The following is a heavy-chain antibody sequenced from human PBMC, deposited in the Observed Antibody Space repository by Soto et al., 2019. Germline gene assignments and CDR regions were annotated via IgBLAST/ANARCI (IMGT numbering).Heavy chain of an antibody. D-gene: IGHD3-10*01. J-gene: IGHJ4*02. Sequence: GGSLRLSCAASGFTVSSNYMSWVRQAPGKGLEWVAVIWYDGSNKYYADSVKGRFTISRDNSKNTLYLQMNSLRAEDTAVYYCARYGSGSYVNFDYWGQGTLVTVSS. CDR2: IWYDGSNK. V-gene: IGHV3-33*08. CDR3: ARYGSGSYVNFDY. CDR1: GFTVSSNY.